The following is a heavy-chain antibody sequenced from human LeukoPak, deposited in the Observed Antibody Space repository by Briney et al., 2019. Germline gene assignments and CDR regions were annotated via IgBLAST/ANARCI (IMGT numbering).Heavy chain of an antibody. CDR3: ARGSNYLDY. J-gene: IGHJ4*02. CDR2: ITSSSSYK. Sequence: GGSLRLSCAASGFTFSSFSMNWVRQAPGKGVEGFSSITSSSSYKNNADSVKGRFTISKDKPEKSLFLQTDSLRAEDTAVYYCARGSNYLDYWGQGTLVTVSS. D-gene: IGHD3-10*01. CDR1: GFTFSSFS. V-gene: IGHV3-21*01.